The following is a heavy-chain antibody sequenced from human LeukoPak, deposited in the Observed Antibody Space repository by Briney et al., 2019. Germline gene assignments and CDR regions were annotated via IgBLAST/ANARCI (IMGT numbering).Heavy chain of an antibody. CDR2: IKQDGSEK. D-gene: IGHD5-12*01. CDR1: GFNFSSYW. J-gene: IGHJ4*02. CDR3: ASSLGGYSYGFDY. V-gene: IGHV3-7*03. Sequence: PGGSLRLSCEASGFNFSSYWMSWVRQAPGKGLEWVANIKQDGSEKYYVDSVKGRFTISRDNAKKSLYVQMNSLRAEDTAVYYCASSLGGYSYGFDYWGQGTLVTVSS.